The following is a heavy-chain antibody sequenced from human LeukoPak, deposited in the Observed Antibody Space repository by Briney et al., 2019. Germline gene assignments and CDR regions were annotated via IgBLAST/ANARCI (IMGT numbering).Heavy chain of an antibody. CDR3: ATYRRGYHDSSESYYFDY. Sequence: GGSLRLSCAVSGFAFSKAWMSWVRQTPGKGLEWVGRILSNIDGGTTDYAAPVKGRFTISRDDSKSTLYLQMNSLTTEDTAVYYCATYRRGYHDSSESYYFDYWGQGTLVTVSS. CDR1: GFAFSKAW. V-gene: IGHV3-15*01. CDR2: ILSNIDGGTT. J-gene: IGHJ4*02. D-gene: IGHD3-22*01.